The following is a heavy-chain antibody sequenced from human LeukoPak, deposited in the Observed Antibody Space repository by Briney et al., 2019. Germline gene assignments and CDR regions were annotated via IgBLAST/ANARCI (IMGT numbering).Heavy chain of an antibody. CDR2: IRYDGSNK. D-gene: IGHD6-19*01. Sequence: GGSLRLSCAASGFTFSSYGMSWVRQAPGKGLEWVAFIRYDGSNKYYADSVKGRFTISRDNSKNTLNLQMNSLRTEDTAVYYCAKNLQRAVAVPDDAFDIWGQGTMVTVSS. V-gene: IGHV3-30*02. CDR1: GFTFSSYG. CDR3: AKNLQRAVAVPDDAFDI. J-gene: IGHJ3*02.